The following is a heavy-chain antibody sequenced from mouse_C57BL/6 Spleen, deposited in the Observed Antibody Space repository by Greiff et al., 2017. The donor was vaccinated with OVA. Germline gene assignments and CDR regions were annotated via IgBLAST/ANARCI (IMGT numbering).Heavy chain of an antibody. V-gene: IGHV1-54*01. CDR2: INPGSGGT. J-gene: IGHJ2*01. D-gene: IGHD1-1*01. CDR1: GYAFTNYL. CDR3: ARFEDYYGCIRAGDY. Sequence: QVQLQQSGAELVRPGTSVKVSCKASGYAFTNYLIEWVKQRPGQGLEWIGVINPGSGGTNYNEKFKGKATLTADKSSSTAYMQLSSLTSEYSAVYCCARFEDYYGCIRAGDYWGQGTTLTVSS.